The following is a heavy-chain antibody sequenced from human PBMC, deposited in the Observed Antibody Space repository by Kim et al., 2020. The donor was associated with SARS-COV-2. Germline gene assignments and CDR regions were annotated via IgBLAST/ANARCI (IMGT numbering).Heavy chain of an antibody. CDR1: GFIFGNYA. J-gene: IGHJ5*01. Sequence: GGSLRLSCAASGFIFGNYAMTWVRQAPGKGLQWVSSIGGDGGNPRYSDSVKGRFTVSKDNSKDTLYLQMNSLRVEDTGFYYCAKDAITYNKRWDWFDSWGQGTLVTVSS. CDR3: AKDAITYNKRWDWFDS. D-gene: IGHD5-12*01. V-gene: IGHV3-23*01. CDR2: IGGDGGNP.